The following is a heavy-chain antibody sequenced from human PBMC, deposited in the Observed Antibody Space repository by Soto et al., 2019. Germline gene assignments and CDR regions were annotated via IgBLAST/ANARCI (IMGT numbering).Heavy chain of an antibody. CDR2: INPSGGST. V-gene: IGHV1-46*01. CDR3: ASNSRSGWYLNYYYYYGMDV. D-gene: IGHD6-13*01. CDR1: GYTFTSYY. Sequence: ASMKVSCKASGYTFTSYYMHWVRQAPGQGLEWMGIINPSGGSTSYAQKFQGRVTMTRDTSTSTVYMELSSLRSEDTAVYYCASNSRSGWYLNYYYYYGMDVWGQGTTVTVSS. J-gene: IGHJ6*02.